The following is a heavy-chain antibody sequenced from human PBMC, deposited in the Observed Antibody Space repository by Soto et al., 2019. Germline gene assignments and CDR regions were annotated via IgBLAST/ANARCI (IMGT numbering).Heavy chain of an antibody. D-gene: IGHD6-13*01. CDR1: GYSFTSYW. CDR3: ARRRSSSSAFHL. Sequence: PGESLKISCKGSGYSFTSYWISWVRQMPGKGLEWMGRIDPSDSYTNYSPSFQGHVTISADKSISTAYLQWSSLKASDTAMYYCARRRSSSSAFHLWCQGTLVTVFS. V-gene: IGHV5-10-1*01. CDR2: IDPSDSYT. J-gene: IGHJ5*02.